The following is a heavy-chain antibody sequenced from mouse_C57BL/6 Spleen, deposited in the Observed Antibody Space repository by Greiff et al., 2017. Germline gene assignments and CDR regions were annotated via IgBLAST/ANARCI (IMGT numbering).Heavy chain of an antibody. D-gene: IGHD1-1*01. Sequence: EVKLVESGGGLVQPGGSLSLSCAASGFTFTDYYMSWVRQPPGKALEWLGFIRNKANGYTTEYSASVKGRFTISRDNSQSILYLQMNALRAEDSATYYCARYGSSYDYYAMDYWGQGTSVTVSS. J-gene: IGHJ4*01. V-gene: IGHV7-3*01. CDR1: GFTFTDYY. CDR3: ARYGSSYDYYAMDY. CDR2: IRNKANGYTT.